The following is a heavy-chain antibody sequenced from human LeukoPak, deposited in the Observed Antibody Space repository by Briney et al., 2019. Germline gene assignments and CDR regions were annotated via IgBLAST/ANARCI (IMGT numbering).Heavy chain of an antibody. CDR1: GYSISSGYY. D-gene: IGHD3-10*01. Sequence: PSETLSLTCTVSGYSISSGYYWGWIRQPPGKGLEWIGSIYHSGRTYYNPSLKSRVTISVDTSKNQFSLKLSSVTAEDTAVYYCAKLAKYFYGSETFYFFEHWGQGTPVTASS. V-gene: IGHV4-38-2*02. J-gene: IGHJ4*02. CDR3: AKLAKYFYGSETFYFFEH. CDR2: IYHSGRT.